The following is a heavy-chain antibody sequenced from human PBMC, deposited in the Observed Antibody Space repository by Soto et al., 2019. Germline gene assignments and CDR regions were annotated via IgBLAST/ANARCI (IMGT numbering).Heavy chain of an antibody. D-gene: IGHD3-22*01. J-gene: IGHJ5*02. Sequence: SETLSLTCTVSGGSISSYYWSWIRQPPGKGLEWIGYIYYSGSTNYNPSLKSRVTISVDTSKNQFSLKLSSVTAADTAVYYCAREGYYYDSSGFLDPWGQGTLVTVSS. CDR2: IYYSGST. CDR1: GGSISSYY. V-gene: IGHV4-59*01. CDR3: AREGYYYDSSGFLDP.